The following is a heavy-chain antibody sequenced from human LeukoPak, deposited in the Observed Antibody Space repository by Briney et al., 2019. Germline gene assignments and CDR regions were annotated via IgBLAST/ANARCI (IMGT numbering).Heavy chain of an antibody. CDR3: ARDPTQYYGSGSYVNWFDP. CDR2: ISPSGGST. Sequence: ASVMVSCKASGYTFTSYYLYWVRQAPGQGLEWMGVISPSGGSTTSAQKFQGRVTMTRDTSTSTVYMELRSLRSEDTAVYYCARDPTQYYGSGSYVNWFDPWGRGTLGCVSS. V-gene: IGHV1-46*01. CDR1: GYTFTSYY. D-gene: IGHD3-10*01. J-gene: IGHJ5*02.